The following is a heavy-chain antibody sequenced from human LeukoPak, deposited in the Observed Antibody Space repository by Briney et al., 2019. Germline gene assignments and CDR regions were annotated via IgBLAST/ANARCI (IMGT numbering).Heavy chain of an antibody. CDR2: IYYSGST. V-gene: IGHV4-39*01. J-gene: IGHJ4*02. CDR1: GGSISSSSYY. CDR3: ARHPPLPYYFDY. Sequence: PSETLSLTCTVSGGSISSSSYYWGWIRQPPGKGLEWIGSIYYSGSTYYNPSLKSRVTISVDTSKNQFSLKLSSVTAADTAVYYCARHPPLPYYFDYWGQGTLVTVSS.